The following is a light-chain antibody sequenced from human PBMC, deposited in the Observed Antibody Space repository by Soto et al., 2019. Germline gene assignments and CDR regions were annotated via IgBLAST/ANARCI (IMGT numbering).Light chain of an antibody. CDR2: QAS. Sequence: DIQMTQAHSILSASVGDRVAITCRASQSISAWVAWYQQKPGKAPKLLIYQASLLESGVPSRFSGSGSGTEFTLTISSQQPDDLATYYCQQYNSSPWTFGQGTKVEIK. CDR3: QQYNSSPWT. V-gene: IGKV1-5*03. J-gene: IGKJ1*01. CDR1: QSISAW.